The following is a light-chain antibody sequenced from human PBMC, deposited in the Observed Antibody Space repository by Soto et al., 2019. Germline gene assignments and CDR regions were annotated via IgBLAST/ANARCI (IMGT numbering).Light chain of an antibody. CDR3: VSYTTSASYV. CDR1: SSDVGNYIF. Sequence: QPVLTQPASVSGSPGQSITISCTGTSSDVGNYIFVSWYRQHPGKAPKLMIYDINNRPSGVSNRFSGPKSGNTASLTISGLQAEDEADYYCVSYTTSASYVFGTGTKLTVL. CDR2: DIN. V-gene: IGLV2-14*01. J-gene: IGLJ1*01.